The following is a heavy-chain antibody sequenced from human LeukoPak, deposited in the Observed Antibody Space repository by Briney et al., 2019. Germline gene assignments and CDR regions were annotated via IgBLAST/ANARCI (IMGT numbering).Heavy chain of an antibody. CDR1: GFTFSSYA. V-gene: IGHV3-23*01. D-gene: IGHD2-2*01. CDR3: AKDGFCSSTTCTINWFDR. Sequence: GSLRLSCAASGFTFSSYAMSWVRQAPGKGLEWVSAISGSGGSTYYADSVKGRFTISRDNSKNTLYLQMNSLRAEDTAVYYCAKDGFCSSTTCTINWFDRWGQGTLVTVSS. CDR2: ISGSGGST. J-gene: IGHJ5*02.